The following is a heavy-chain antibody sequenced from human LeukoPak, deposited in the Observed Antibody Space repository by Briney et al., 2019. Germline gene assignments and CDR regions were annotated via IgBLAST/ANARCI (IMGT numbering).Heavy chain of an antibody. Sequence: GGSLRLSCAASGFSISDYYMSWVRQAPGKGLEWISYISSGAGTTTKYADSVKGRFTISRDNAQNSLFLQMNSLRAEDTAVYFCARARAAYFALFQHWGQGSLVIVSS. D-gene: IGHD3-9*01. CDR3: ARARAAYFALFQH. CDR1: GFSISDYY. CDR2: ISSGAGTTT. J-gene: IGHJ1*01. V-gene: IGHV3-11*01.